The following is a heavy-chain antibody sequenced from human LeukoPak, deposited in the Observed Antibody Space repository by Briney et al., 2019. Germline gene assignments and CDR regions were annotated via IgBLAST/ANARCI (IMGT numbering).Heavy chain of an antibody. V-gene: IGHV4-34*01. CDR1: GGSFSGYY. J-gene: IGHJ6*03. CDR3: ARLRWGTRAKRYYYDSSGYTEYYMDV. CDR2: INHSGST. D-gene: IGHD3-22*01. Sequence: SETLSLTCAVYGGSFSGYYWSWIRQPPGKGLGWIGEINHSGSTNYNPSLKSRVTISVDTSKNQFSLKLSSVTAADTAVYYCARLRWGTRAKRYYYDSSGYTEYYMDVWGKGTTVTISS.